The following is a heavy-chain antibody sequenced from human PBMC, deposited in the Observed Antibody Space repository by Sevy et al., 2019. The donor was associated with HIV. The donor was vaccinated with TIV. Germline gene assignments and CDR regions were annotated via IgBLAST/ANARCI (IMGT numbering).Heavy chain of an antibody. CDR3: AKXAIGXXXXXY. Sequence: GGSLRLSWASAGFTXSXFXMSCVRHAPWKVLDWVSAINGSGGSTYYEESVKGRFTISRDNSKNTVYLQMDSLRAEDTAVYYCAKXAIGXXXXXYWGQGTLVNVSS. CDR1: GFTXSXFX. J-gene: IGHJ4*02. CDR2: INGSGGST. V-gene: IGHV3-23*01.